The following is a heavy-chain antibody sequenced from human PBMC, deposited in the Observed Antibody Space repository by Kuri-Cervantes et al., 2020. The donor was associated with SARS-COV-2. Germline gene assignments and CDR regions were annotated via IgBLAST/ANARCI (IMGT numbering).Heavy chain of an antibody. V-gene: IGHV4-59*11. CDR2: IYYSGST. CDR3: ARELEYCSSTSCYGQFPDY. D-gene: IGHD2-2*01. CDR1: GGSISSHY. Sequence: GSLRLSCTVSGGSISSHYWSWIRQPPGKGLEWIGYIYYSGSTNYNPSLKSRVTISVDTSKNQFSLKLSSVTAADTAVYYCARELEYCSSTSCYGQFPDYWGQGTLVTVSS. J-gene: IGHJ4*02.